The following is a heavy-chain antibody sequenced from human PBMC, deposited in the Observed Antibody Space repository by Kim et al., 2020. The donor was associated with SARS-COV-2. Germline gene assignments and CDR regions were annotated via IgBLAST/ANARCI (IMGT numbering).Heavy chain of an antibody. CDR1: GFTFSSYA. J-gene: IGHJ4*02. CDR2: ISYDGSNK. Sequence: GGSLRLSCAASGFTFSSYAMHWVRQAPGKGLEWVAVISYDGSNKYYADSVKGRFTISRDNSKNTLYLQMNSLRAEDTAVYYCARETTGALGYPLLDYWGQGTLVTVSS. V-gene: IGHV3-30-3*01. CDR3: ARETTGALGYPLLDY. D-gene: IGHD7-27*01.